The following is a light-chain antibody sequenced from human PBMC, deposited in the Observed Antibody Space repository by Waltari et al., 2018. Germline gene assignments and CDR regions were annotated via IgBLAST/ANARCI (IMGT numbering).Light chain of an antibody. Sequence: EIVLTQSPGTLSLSPGERATLSCRASQSLSIYLAWYQQKPGRAPRLLIYHASRRATGGPDRFSGSGSGTDFSLTISRLEPEDFAVYYCQHYVSLPVTFGQGTKVEIK. CDR3: QHYVSLPVT. CDR1: QSLSIY. V-gene: IGKV3-20*01. CDR2: HAS. J-gene: IGKJ1*01.